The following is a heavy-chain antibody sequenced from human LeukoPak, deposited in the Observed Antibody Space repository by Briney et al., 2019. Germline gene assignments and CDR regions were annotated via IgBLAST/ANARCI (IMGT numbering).Heavy chain of an antibody. CDR3: ATSSGNNPFDY. CDR1: AYRFTTFW. J-gene: IGHJ4*02. D-gene: IGHD5-24*01. V-gene: IGHV5-10-1*01. Sequence: GESLQISCKASAYRFTTFWISWVRQMPGKGLEWMGRITPSDSYTNYSPSFRGHVTISADKSSTTAYLQWSSLRASDTAMYYCATSSGNNPFDYWGQGTLVTVSS. CDR2: ITPSDSYT.